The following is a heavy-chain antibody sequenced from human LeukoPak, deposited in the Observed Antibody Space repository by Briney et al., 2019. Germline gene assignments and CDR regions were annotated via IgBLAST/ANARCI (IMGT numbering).Heavy chain of an antibody. CDR3: ARDFRRYSYGPVDY. V-gene: IGHV3-33*01. Sequence: GGSLRLSCTVSGFIFSNSGMHWVRRAPGKGLEWVAVVKGRFTISRDNSKNTLHLQMDSLRVEGTAMYFCARDFRRYSYGPVDYWGQGTLVTVSS. J-gene: IGHJ4*02. CDR1: GFIFSNSG. D-gene: IGHD5-18*01.